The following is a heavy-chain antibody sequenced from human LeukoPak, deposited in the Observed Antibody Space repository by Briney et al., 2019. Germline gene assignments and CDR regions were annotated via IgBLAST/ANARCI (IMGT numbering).Heavy chain of an antibody. CDR1: GGSISRGGYS. Sequence: SETLSLTCAVSGGSISRGGYSWSRIRQPPGKGLEWMGYVYHTGSTYYNASLKRRVTISVDTSRNQFSLKLTSVTAADTALYYCARQAPNSGSPLAFVIWGEREIVTVSS. CDR2: VYHTGST. CDR3: ARQAPNSGSPLAFVI. D-gene: IGHD3-10*01. J-gene: IGHJ3*02. V-gene: IGHV4-30-2*01.